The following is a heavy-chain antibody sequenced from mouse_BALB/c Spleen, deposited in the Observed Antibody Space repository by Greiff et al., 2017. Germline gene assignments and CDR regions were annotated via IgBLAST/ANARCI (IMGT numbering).Heavy chain of an antibody. V-gene: IGHV7-3*02. J-gene: IGHJ4*01. CDR3: ARDRSTYEYDVYYAMDY. Sequence: EVQLQESGGGLVQPGGSLRLSCATSGFTFPDYYMSWVRQPPGKALEWLGFIRNKANGYTTEYSASVKGRFTISRDNSQSILYLQMNTLRAEDSSTYYCARDRSTYEYDVYYAMDYWGQGTSVTVSS. CDR1: GFTFPDYY. CDR2: IRNKANGYTT. D-gene: IGHD2-4*01.